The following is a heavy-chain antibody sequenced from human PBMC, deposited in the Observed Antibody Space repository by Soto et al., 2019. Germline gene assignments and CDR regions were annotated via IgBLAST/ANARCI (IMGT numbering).Heavy chain of an antibody. CDR3: ARHLYSYGLIYFDY. CDR1: GGSISSYY. J-gene: IGHJ4*02. V-gene: IGHV4-59*08. D-gene: IGHD5-18*01. CDR2: IYYSGST. Sequence: SETLSLTCTVSGGSISSYYWSWIRQPPGKGLEWIGYIYYSGSTNYNPSLKSRVTISVDTSKNQFSLKLSSVTAADTAVYYCARHLYSYGLIYFDYWGQGTLVTVS.